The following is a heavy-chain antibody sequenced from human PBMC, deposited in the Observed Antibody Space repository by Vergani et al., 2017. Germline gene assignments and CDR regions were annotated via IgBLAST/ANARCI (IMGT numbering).Heavy chain of an antibody. CDR3: ATKSCGTPGCQIGYFRE. CDR1: GFTFSTYG. CDR2: IWYDGSKK. D-gene: IGHD1-1*01. V-gene: IGHV3-33*01. Sequence: QVQLVESGGGVVQPGRSLRLSCAASGFTFSTYGMHWVRQAPGKGLEWVAVIWYDGSKKYYGDSVKGRFTISRDNSKSTLYLQMNSLRTEDTAVYYCATKSCGTPGCQIGYFREWGQGTLVTVSS. J-gene: IGHJ1*01.